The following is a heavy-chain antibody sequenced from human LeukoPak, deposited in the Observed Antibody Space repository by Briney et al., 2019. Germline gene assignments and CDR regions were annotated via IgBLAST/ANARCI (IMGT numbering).Heavy chain of an antibody. CDR3: AIMHGYYDGSGYWVQ. CDR2: ITPNADRT. V-gene: IGHV3-23*01. J-gene: IGHJ1*01. Sequence: GGSLRLSCAASGFTFCSYGMSWVRQAPGKGLEWVSFITPNADRTSYADSVEGRFTISRDNPRNTLYMQMNSLRDEDTALYYCAIMHGYYDGSGYWVQWGQGTLVTVSS. CDR1: GFTFCSYG. D-gene: IGHD3-22*01.